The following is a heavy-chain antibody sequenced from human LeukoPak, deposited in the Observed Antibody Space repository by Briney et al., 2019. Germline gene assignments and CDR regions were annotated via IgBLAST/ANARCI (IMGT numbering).Heavy chain of an antibody. CDR3: AREGGRTFDY. J-gene: IGHJ4*02. V-gene: IGHV1-69*01. CDR1: GGTFSSYA. Sequence: GASVKVSCKASGGTFSSYAISWVRQAPGQGLEWMGGIIPIFGTANYSQKFQGRVTITADESTSTAYMELSSLRSEDTAVYYCAREGGRTFDYWGQGTLVTVSS. CDR2: IIPIFGTA.